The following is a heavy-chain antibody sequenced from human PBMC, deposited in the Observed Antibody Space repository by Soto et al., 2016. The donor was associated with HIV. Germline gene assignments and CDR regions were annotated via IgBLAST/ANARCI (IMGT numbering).Heavy chain of an antibody. J-gene: IGHJ6*02. CDR2: IWYDGSNK. CDR3: ARDWARPMVRGVSADV. Sequence: VQLVESGGGVVQPGRSLRLSCAASGFTFSSYGMHWVRQAPGKGLEWVAVIWYDGSNKYYADSVKGRFTISRDNSKNTLYLQMNSLRAEDTAVYYCARDWARPMVRGVSADVWGQGTTVTVSS. CDR1: GFTFSSYG. V-gene: IGHV3-33*01. D-gene: IGHD3-10*01.